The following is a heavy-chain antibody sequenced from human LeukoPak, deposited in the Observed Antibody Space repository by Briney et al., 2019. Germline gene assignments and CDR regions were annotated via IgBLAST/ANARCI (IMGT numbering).Heavy chain of an antibody. J-gene: IGHJ6*03. V-gene: IGHV4-61*02. CDR2: IYTSGST. D-gene: IGHD3-10*01. CDR3: ARVGSDYYGSGSYHTHYYMDV. CDR1: GGSISSGSYY. Sequence: SQTLSLTXTVSGGSISSGSYYWSWIRQPAGKGLEWIGRIYTSGSTNYNPTLKSRVTISVDTSKNQFSLKLSSVTAADTAVYYCARVGSDYYGSGSYHTHYYMDVWGKGTTVTVSS.